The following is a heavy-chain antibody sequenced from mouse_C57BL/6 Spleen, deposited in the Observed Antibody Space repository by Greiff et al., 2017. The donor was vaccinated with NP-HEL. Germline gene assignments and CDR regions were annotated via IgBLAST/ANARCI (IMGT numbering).Heavy chain of an antibody. V-gene: IGHV1-78*01. CDR2: IYPRDGST. J-gene: IGHJ3*01. Sequence: VQLQESDAELVKPGASVKISCKVSGYTFTDHTIHWMKQRPEQGLEWIGYIYPRDGSTKYNEKFKGKATLTADKSSSTAYMQLNSLTSEDSAVYFCARDYYGSSYFFAYWGQGTLVTVSA. CDR3: ARDYYGSSYFFAY. D-gene: IGHD1-1*01. CDR1: GYTFTDHT.